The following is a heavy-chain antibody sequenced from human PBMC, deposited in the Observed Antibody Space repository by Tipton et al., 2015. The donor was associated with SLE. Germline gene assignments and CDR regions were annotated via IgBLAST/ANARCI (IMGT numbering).Heavy chain of an antibody. Sequence: LRLSCTVSGGSISTGAYYWGWIRQPPGKGMEWIGSMHHGGGTFCSPSLKSRATISLDTSMNQFSLKLSSVTAADTAVYYCARDARYSSRRDFDSWGQGTLVTVSS. CDR2: MHHGGGT. J-gene: IGHJ4*02. D-gene: IGHD6-13*01. CDR1: GGSISTGAYY. V-gene: IGHV4-39*07. CDR3: ARDARYSSRRDFDS.